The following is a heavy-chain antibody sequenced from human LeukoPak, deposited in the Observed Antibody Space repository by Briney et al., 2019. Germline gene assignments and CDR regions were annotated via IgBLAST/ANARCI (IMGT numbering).Heavy chain of an antibody. CDR3: ASGYSGSHYSSFDY. CDR2: IRSSSSYI. CDR1: GFTFSSYS. Sequence: GGSLRLSCAASGFTFSSYSMSWVRQAPGKGLEWVSSIRSSSSYIYYADSVKGRFTISRENAKNSLYLQMNSLRAEDTAVYYCASGYSGSHYSSFDYWGQGTLVTVSS. V-gene: IGHV3-21*01. D-gene: IGHD1-26*01. J-gene: IGHJ4*02.